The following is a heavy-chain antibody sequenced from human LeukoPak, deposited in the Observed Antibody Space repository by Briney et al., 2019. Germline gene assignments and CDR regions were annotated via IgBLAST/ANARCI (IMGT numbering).Heavy chain of an antibody. CDR3: AKAERRITMVRGDPFDY. Sequence: GGSLRLSCAASGFTFSNYAMRWVRQAPGKGLEWVSGISGSGDSTYYADSVKGRFTISRDNSKNTLYLQMNSLRAEDTAVYYCAKAERRITMVRGDPFDYWGQGTLVTVSS. D-gene: IGHD3-10*01. CDR2: ISGSGDST. CDR1: GFTFSNYA. V-gene: IGHV3-23*01. J-gene: IGHJ4*02.